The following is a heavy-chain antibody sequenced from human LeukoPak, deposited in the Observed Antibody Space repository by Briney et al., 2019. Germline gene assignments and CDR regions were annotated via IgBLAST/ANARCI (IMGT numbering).Heavy chain of an antibody. D-gene: IGHD3-3*01. CDR2: IKQDGSEK. V-gene: IGHV3-7*01. CDR3: ARVRYYEDV. J-gene: IGHJ6*02. Sequence: GGSLRLSCTASVFTFNNYWMSWVRQASGKGLEWVANIKQDGSEKYYVDSVRGRFTISRDNAKNSLFLQMNTLRAEDTAVYYCARVRYYEDVWGQGTTVTVSS. CDR1: VFTFNNYW.